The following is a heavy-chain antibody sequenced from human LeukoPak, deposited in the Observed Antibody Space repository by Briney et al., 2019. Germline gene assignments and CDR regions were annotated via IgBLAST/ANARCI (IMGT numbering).Heavy chain of an antibody. V-gene: IGHV1-8*01. CDR1: GYTFTSYD. J-gene: IGHJ4*02. D-gene: IGHD3-9*01. CDR2: MNPNSGNT. Sequence: GASVKVSCKASGYTFTSYDINWVRQATGQGLEWMGWMNPNSGNTGYAQKFQGRVTMTRNTSISTAYMELSSLRSEDTAVYYCARGDRYFDWLFHDYWGQGTLVTVSS. CDR3: ARGDRYFDWLFHDY.